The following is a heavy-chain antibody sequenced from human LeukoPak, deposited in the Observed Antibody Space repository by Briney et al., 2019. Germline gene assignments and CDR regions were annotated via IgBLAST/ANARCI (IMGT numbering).Heavy chain of an antibody. Sequence: ASVKVSCKASGGTFSSYAISWVRQAPGQGVEGMGRIIPILGIANYAQKFQGRVTIIADKSTSTAYMELSSLRSEDTAVYYCARSAATRITSSGTTVDYWGQGTLVTVSS. D-gene: IGHD1-14*01. CDR2: IIPILGIA. V-gene: IGHV1-69*04. CDR3: ARSAATRITSSGTTVDY. J-gene: IGHJ4*02. CDR1: GGTFSSYA.